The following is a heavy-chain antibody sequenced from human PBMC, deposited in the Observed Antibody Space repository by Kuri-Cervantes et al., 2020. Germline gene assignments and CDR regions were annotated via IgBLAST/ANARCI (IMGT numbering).Heavy chain of an antibody. Sequence: GESLKISCAASGFTFSNYGMHWVRQAPGKGLEWVAVIWYDGSNKYYADSVKGRFTISRDNSKNTLYLQMNSLRAEDTAVYYCARDMTAVTTSYFDYWGQGTLVTVSS. CDR1: GFTFSNYG. J-gene: IGHJ4*02. D-gene: IGHD4-17*01. CDR3: ARDMTAVTTSYFDY. CDR2: IWYDGSNK. V-gene: IGHV3-30*19.